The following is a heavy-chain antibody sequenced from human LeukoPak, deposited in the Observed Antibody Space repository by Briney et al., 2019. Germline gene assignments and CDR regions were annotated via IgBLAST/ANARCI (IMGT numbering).Heavy chain of an antibody. CDR2: INHSGST. D-gene: IGHD3-9*01. J-gene: IGHJ5*02. V-gene: IGHV4-34*01. CDR1: GGSFSGYY. Sequence: PSETLSLTCAVYGGSFSGYYWSWIRQPPGKGLEWIGEINHSGSTNYNPSLKSRVTISVDTSKNQFSLKLSSVTAADTAVYYCAREGYYDILTGRAKYNWFDPWGREPWSPSPQ. CDR3: AREGYYDILTGRAKYNWFDP.